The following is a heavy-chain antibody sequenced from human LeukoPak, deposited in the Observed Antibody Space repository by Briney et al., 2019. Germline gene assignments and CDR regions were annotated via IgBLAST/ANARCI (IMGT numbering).Heavy chain of an antibody. J-gene: IGHJ4*02. CDR2: ISSGDRT. CDR3: AKDATASPYFHWFDN. Sequence: PGGSLRLSCAASGFTFSSYAMNWVRQAPGKGLEWVAGISSGDRTFHAESVKVRFTISRDKSKDTLYLQMNSLRAVDTAVYYCAKDATASPYFHWFDNWGQGTQVIVSS. V-gene: IGHV3-23*01. CDR1: GFTFSSYA. D-gene: IGHD3-9*01.